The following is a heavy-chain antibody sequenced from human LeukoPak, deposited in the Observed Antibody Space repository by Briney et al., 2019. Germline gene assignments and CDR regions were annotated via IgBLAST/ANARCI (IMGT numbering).Heavy chain of an antibody. D-gene: IGHD3-22*01. CDR2: ITYSGST. Sequence: SETLSLTCTDSAGSISNYFWSWIRQPPGKGLEWIGFITYSGSTYYNPSLKSRVTISVDTSKNQFSLKLSSVTAADTAVYYCARGGDYYDSSGYSYFDYWGQGTLVTVSS. CDR1: AGSISNYF. V-gene: IGHV4-59*12. CDR3: ARGGDYYDSSGYSYFDY. J-gene: IGHJ4*02.